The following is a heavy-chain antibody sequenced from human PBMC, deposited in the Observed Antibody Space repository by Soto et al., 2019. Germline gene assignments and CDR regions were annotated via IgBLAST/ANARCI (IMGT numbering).Heavy chain of an antibody. D-gene: IGHD3-22*01. CDR2: IDPSDSYT. CDR1: GYSFTSYW. Sequence: GESLKISCKGSGYSFTSYWISWVRQMPGKGLEWMGRIDPSDSYTNYSPSFQGHVTISADKSTSTAYLQWSSLKASDTAMYYCAIRSNYYDSSGYQQPEPDPFYYYGMDVWGQGTTVTVSS. V-gene: IGHV5-10-1*01. CDR3: AIRSNYYDSSGYQQPEPDPFYYYGMDV. J-gene: IGHJ6*02.